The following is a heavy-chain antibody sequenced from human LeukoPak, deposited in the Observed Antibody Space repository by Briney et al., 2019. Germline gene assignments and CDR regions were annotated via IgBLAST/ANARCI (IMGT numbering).Heavy chain of an antibody. CDR3: ARVGDSSGYYLYYFDY. CDR2: ISSSSYI. D-gene: IGHD3-22*01. J-gene: IGHJ4*02. Sequence: GGSLRLSCAASGFTFSSYAMSWVRQAPGKGLEWVSSISSSSYIYYADSVKGRFTISRDNAKNSLYLQMNSLRAEDTAVYYCARVGDSSGYYLYYFDYWGQGTLVTVSS. V-gene: IGHV3-21*01. CDR1: GFTFSSYA.